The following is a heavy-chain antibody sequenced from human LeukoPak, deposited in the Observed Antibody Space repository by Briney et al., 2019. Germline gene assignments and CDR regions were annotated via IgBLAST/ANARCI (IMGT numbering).Heavy chain of an antibody. D-gene: IGHD4-11*01. Sequence: PSETLSLTCTVSGGSISSSGYYWSWIRQPPGKGLEWIGYIYYSGSTNYNPSLKSRVTISVDTSKNQFSLKLSSVTAADTAVYYCARYSKPTYYFDYWGQGTLVTVSS. CDR3: ARYSKPTYYFDY. CDR1: GGSISSSGYY. J-gene: IGHJ4*02. CDR2: IYYSGST. V-gene: IGHV4-61*05.